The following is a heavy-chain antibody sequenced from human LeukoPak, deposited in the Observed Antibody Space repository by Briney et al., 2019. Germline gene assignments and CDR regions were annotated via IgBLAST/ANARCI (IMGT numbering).Heavy chain of an antibody. CDR1: GFTFGDYL. V-gene: IGHV3-49*03. Sequence: GGSLRLSCTASGFTFGDYLMSWFRQAPGKGLEWIGFISGGTTEYAASVKGRFTISRDDSTSIAYLQMNSLTTEDTATLSCSRGSGLSSVYWGQGS. CDR3: SRGSGLSSVY. D-gene: IGHD5-12*01. CDR2: ISGGTT. J-gene: IGHJ4*02.